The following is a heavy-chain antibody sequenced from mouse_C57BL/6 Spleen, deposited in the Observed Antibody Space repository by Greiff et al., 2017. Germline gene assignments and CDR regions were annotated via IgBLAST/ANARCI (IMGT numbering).Heavy chain of an antibody. D-gene: IGHD4-1*01. V-gene: IGHV3-6*01. CDR2: ISYDGSN. J-gene: IGHJ2*01. CDR3: AITGYYFDY. Sequence: ESGPGLVQPSQSLSLTCSVTGYSITSGYYWNWLRQFPGNKLEWMGYISYDGSNNYNPSLKNRISITRDTSKNQFFLKLNSVTTEDTATYYCAITGYYFDYWGQGTTLTVSS. CDR1: GYSITSGYY.